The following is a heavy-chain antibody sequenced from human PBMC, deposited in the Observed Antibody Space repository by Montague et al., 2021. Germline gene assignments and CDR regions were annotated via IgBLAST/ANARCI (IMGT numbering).Heavy chain of an antibody. D-gene: IGHD6-19*01. Sequence: SETLSLTCGLSGGSLSGYYWAWIRQTPGKGLEWIGNINHSGSAKYNPSFKNRVSISVGTSNNQFFLDLTSVTAADTAMYFCARGLFGTVNGQYSGGWYYFDKWGQGTMVTVSS. CDR2: INHSGSA. J-gene: IGHJ4*02. CDR1: GGSLSGYY. CDR3: ARGLFGTVNGQYSGGWYYFDK. V-gene: IGHV4-34*01.